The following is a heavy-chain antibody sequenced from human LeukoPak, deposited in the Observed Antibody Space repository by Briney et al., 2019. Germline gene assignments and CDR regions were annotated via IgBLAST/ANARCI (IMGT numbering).Heavy chain of an antibody. CDR3: ATSAGTVFLPRFYSKD. D-gene: IGHD6-13*01. CDR1: GGSITSSGYY. CDR2: VDYSGNT. V-gene: IGHV4-39*01. J-gene: IGHJ4*02. Sequence: PSETLSLTCNVSGGSITSSGYYWGWIRQPPGKGLEWIGSVDYSGNTYYNPSLKSRVSTSVDMSKNQFSLKLNSVTAADTAVYYCATSAGTVFLPRFYSKDWGQGTLVTVSS.